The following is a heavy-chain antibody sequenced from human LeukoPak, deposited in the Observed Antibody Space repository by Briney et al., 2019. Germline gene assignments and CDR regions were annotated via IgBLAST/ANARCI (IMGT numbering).Heavy chain of an antibody. CDR1: GYTFTSYY. Sequence: ASVKVSCKASGYTFTSYYMHWVRQAPGQGLEWMGIINPSGGSTSYAQKFQGRVTMTEDTSTDTAYMELSSLRSEDTAVYYCATERAGGSYSYAFDIWDQGTMVTVSS. D-gene: IGHD1-26*01. CDR3: ATERAGGSYSYAFDI. V-gene: IGHV1-46*01. CDR2: INPSGGST. J-gene: IGHJ3*02.